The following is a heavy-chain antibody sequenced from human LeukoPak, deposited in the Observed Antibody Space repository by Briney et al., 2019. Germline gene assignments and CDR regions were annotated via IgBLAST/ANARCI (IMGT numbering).Heavy chain of an antibody. CDR3: ASSSWNVDYYYGMDV. D-gene: IGHD1-1*01. V-gene: IGHV3-64*02. CDR2: ISTDGSRI. J-gene: IGHJ6*02. Sequence: GGSLRLSCAASGFTFSNYAMYWVRQAPGKGLEYVSVISTDGSRIYYADSVKGRFTISRDNSKNTLYLQMGSLRAEDMAVYYCASSSWNVDYYYGMDVWGQGTTVTVSS. CDR1: GFTFSNYA.